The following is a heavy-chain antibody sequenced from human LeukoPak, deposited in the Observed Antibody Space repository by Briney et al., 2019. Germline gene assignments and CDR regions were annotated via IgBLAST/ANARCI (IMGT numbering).Heavy chain of an antibody. Sequence: ASVKVSCKVSGYTLTELFMHWVRQAPGKGLEWMGGFDPEDGETIYAQKFQGRVTMTEDTSTDTAYMELSSLRSEDTSVYYCAVGKYSYGRFDYWGQGTLVTVSS. V-gene: IGHV1-24*01. CDR2: FDPEDGET. D-gene: IGHD5-18*01. J-gene: IGHJ4*02. CDR1: GYTLTELF. CDR3: AVGKYSYGRFDY.